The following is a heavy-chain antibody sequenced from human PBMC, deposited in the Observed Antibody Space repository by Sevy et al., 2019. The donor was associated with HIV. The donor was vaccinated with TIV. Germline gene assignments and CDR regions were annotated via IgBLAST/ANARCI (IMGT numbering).Heavy chain of an antibody. CDR1: GFTFSSYD. CDR2: IGTAGDT. V-gene: IGHV3-13*01. J-gene: IGHJ4*02. Sequence: GGSLRLSCAASGFTFSSYDMHWVRQATGKGLEWVSAIGTAGDTYNPGSVKGRFTISRENAKNSLYLQMNSLRVGDTAVYYCARAYSSGWYDYWGQGTLVTVSS. CDR3: ARAYSSGWYDY. D-gene: IGHD6-19*01.